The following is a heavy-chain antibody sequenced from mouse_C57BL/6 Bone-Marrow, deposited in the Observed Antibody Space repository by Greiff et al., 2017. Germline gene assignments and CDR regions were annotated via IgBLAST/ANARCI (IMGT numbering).Heavy chain of an antibody. CDR1: GYTFTSYD. CDR3: ARWAYYYGSSLAWFAY. CDR2: IYPRDGST. D-gene: IGHD1-1*01. Sequence: VQLQQSGPELVKPGASVKLSCKASGYTFTSYDINWVKQRPGQGLEWIGWIYPRDGSTKYNEKFKGKATLTVDTSSSTAYMELHSLTSEDSAVYFCARWAYYYGSSLAWFAYWGQGTLVTVSA. V-gene: IGHV1-85*01. J-gene: IGHJ3*01.